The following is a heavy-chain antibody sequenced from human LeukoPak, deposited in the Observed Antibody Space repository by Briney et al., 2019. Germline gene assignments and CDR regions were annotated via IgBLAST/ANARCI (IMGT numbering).Heavy chain of an antibody. Sequence: TGGSLRLSCAASGFTFDDYAMHWVRQAPGKGLEWVSGISWNSGSIGYADSVKGRFTISRDNAKNSLYLQMNSLRAEDTALYYCAKDIAAAHYYYMDVWGKGTTVTVSS. CDR2: ISWNSGSI. J-gene: IGHJ6*03. V-gene: IGHV3-9*01. CDR3: AKDIAAAHYYYMDV. CDR1: GFTFDDYA. D-gene: IGHD6-13*01.